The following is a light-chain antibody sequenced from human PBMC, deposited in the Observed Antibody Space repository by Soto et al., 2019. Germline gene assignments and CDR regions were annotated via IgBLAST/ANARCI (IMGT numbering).Light chain of an antibody. Sequence: DIQMTQSPSSLSASVGDRVTITCRASQSISSYLNWYQQKPGKAPKLLIYAASSLQSGVPSRFSGSGSGTDFTLTIRSLQPEDFATYYCQQSYRTPLTCGQGTKLEIK. V-gene: IGKV1-39*01. CDR1: QSISSY. CDR2: AAS. J-gene: IGKJ2*01. CDR3: QQSYRTPLT.